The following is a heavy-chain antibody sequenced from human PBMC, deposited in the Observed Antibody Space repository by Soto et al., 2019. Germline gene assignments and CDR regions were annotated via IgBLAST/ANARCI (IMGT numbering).Heavy chain of an antibody. CDR1: GFTFTSSA. CDR2: IVVGSGNT. D-gene: IGHD2-15*01. J-gene: IGHJ6*03. Sequence: GASVKVSCKASGFTFTSSAMQWVRPARGQRLEWIGWIVVGSGNTNYAQKFQERVTITRDMSTSTAYMELSSLRSEDTAVYYCAADGGGSRIRWDYYYYYYLAVWGKGTTVTVSS. CDR3: AADGGGSRIRWDYYYYYYLAV. V-gene: IGHV1-58*02.